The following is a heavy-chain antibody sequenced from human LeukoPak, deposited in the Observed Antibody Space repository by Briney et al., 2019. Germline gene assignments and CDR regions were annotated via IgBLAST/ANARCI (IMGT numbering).Heavy chain of an antibody. CDR1: GFTFSSYA. CDR2: ISGSGGST. V-gene: IGHV3-23*01. D-gene: IGHD3-3*01. Sequence: TGGSLRLSCAASGFTFSSYAMSWVRQAPGKGLEWVSAISGSGGSTYYADSVKGRFTISRDNSKNTLYLQMNSLRAEDTAVYYCAMNLGSRITIFGVVDVGAFDIWGQGTMVTVSS. J-gene: IGHJ3*02. CDR3: AMNLGSRITIFGVVDVGAFDI.